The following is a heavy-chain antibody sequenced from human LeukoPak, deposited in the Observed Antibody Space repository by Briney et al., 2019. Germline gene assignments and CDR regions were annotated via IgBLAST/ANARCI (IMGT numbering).Heavy chain of an antibody. J-gene: IGHJ3*02. Sequence: GGSLRLSCTASGFSFGDYAMSWFRQAPGKGLEWVGFIRSKAYGGTTEYAASVKGRFIISRDDSKSIAYLQMNSPKTEDTAVYYCTRGGYDSSGYISPPRYAFDIWGQGTMVTVSS. D-gene: IGHD3-22*01. CDR2: IRSKAYGGTT. CDR1: GFSFGDYA. V-gene: IGHV3-49*03. CDR3: TRGGYDSSGYISPPRYAFDI.